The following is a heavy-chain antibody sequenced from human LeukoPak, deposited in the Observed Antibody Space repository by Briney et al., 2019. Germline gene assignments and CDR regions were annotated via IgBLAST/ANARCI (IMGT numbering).Heavy chain of an antibody. CDR3: ARAKERAATGSFDY. CDR2: IYSGGST. CDR1: EFSVGSNY. Sequence: GGSLRLSCAASEFSVGSNYMTWVRQAPGKGLEWVSLIYSGGSTYYADSVKGRFTISRDNSKNTLYLQMNSLRAEDTAVYYCARAKERAATGSFDYWGQGTLVTVSS. D-gene: IGHD6-25*01. J-gene: IGHJ4*02. V-gene: IGHV3-53*01.